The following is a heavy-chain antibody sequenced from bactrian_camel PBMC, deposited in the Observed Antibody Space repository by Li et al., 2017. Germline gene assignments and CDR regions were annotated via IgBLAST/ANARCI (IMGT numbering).Heavy chain of an antibody. V-gene: IGHV3S1*01. CDR1: GSSRHSYC. Sequence: HVQLVESGGGSVQAGGSLRLSCAASGSSRHSYCMGWFRQAPGKEREGVAAINASGGRTAYRNSAKGRFTISRDNAKDTLYLQMTSLKIEDTAVYYCALDSSRQATMTARGKGTQVTVS. J-gene: IGHJ4*01. CDR2: INASGGRT. D-gene: IGHD3*01.